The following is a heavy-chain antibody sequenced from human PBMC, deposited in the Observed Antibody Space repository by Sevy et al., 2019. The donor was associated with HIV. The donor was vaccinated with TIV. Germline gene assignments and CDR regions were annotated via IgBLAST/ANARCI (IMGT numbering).Heavy chain of an antibody. D-gene: IGHD6-25*01. Sequence: ASVKVSCKASGYTFTSHGFSWVRQAPGQGLEWMGWINSYNHNTYYAQKLRGRVSMTTDTSTSTAYMELRSLRADDTAVYYCARDLGEAAIDPWGQGTLVTVSS. CDR3: ARDLGEAAIDP. CDR2: INSYNHNT. CDR1: GYTFTSHG. J-gene: IGHJ5*02. V-gene: IGHV1-18*01.